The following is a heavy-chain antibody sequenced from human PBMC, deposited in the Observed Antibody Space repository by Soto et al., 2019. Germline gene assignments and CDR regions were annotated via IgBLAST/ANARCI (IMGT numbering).Heavy chain of an antibody. D-gene: IGHD3-22*01. V-gene: IGHV1-18*01. Sequence: QVQLVQSGAEVKKPGASVKVSCKASGYTFTSYGISWVRQAPGQGLEWMGWISAYNGNTNYAQKLQGRVTMTTDTATSTAYMELRSLRSDDTAVYYCARCPQARGSGYYSAAFDPWGQGTLVTVSS. CDR3: ARCPQARGSGYYSAAFDP. CDR2: ISAYNGNT. J-gene: IGHJ5*02. CDR1: GYTFTSYG.